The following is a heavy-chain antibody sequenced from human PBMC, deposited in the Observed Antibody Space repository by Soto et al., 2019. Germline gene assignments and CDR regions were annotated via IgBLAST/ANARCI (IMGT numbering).Heavy chain of an antibody. J-gene: IGHJ6*03. V-gene: IGHV1-69*02. CDR3: ARGIRSDPPGYCSCTSCYRYYYYYMDV. Sequence: QVQLVQSGAEVKKPGSSVKVSCKASGGTFSSYTISWVRQAPGQGLEWMGRIIPILGIANYAQKFQGRVTITEDKSTSTAYMELSSLRSEDTAVCYRARGIRSDPPGYCSCTSCYRYYYYYMDVCGNGTTVTVSS. CDR1: GGTFSSYT. D-gene: IGHD2-2*01. CDR2: IIPILGIA.